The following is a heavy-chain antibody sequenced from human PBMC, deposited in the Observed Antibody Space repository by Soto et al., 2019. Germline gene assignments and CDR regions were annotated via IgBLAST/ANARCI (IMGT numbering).Heavy chain of an antibody. CDR3: TLTYHDGSESYYVQY. CDR2: IKSKADGGTT. CDR1: GFSFRNAW. V-gene: IGHV3-15*07. Sequence: EVQLVESGGGLVKPGGSLRLSCAASGFSFRNAWMNWVRQAPGRGLEWVGRIKSKADGGTTDYAAPVKDRFTISRDDSKSTLYLQMNSLKIEDTAVYCCTLTYHDGSESYYVQYWGQGTLVTVSS. D-gene: IGHD3-10*01. J-gene: IGHJ1*01.